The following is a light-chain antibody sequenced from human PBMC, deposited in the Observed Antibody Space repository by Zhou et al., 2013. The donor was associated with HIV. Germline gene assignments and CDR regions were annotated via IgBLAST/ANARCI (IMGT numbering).Light chain of an antibody. Sequence: EIVLTQSPGTLSLSPGERATLSCRASQSIKSSYLAWYQQRPGQAPRLLIYGASSRATGVPDRFSGRGSGTDFTLTISRLEPEDFAVYYCQQYSSPPPCSFGQGTKLEI. CDR1: QSIKSSY. CDR3: QQYSSPPPCS. J-gene: IGKJ2*04. V-gene: IGKV3-20*01. CDR2: GAS.